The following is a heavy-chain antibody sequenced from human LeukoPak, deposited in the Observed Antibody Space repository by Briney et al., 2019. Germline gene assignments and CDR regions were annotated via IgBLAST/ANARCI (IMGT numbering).Heavy chain of an antibody. J-gene: IGHJ4*02. CDR3: ARLYSYGSNFDY. CDR1: GGSISSYY. Sequence: LETLSLTCTVSGGSISSYYWGWIRQPPGKGLEWIGSIYYSGSTYYNPSLKSRVTISVDTSKNQFSLKLSTVTAADTAVYYCARLYSYGSNFDYWGQGTLVTVSS. V-gene: IGHV4-39*01. CDR2: IYYSGST. D-gene: IGHD5-18*01.